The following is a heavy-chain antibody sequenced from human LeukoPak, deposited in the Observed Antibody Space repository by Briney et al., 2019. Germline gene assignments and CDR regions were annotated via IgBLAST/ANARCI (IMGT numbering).Heavy chain of an antibody. Sequence: SETLSLTCAVYGGSFSGYYWSWIRQPPGKGPEWIGEINHSGSTNYNPSLKGRVTISVDTSKNQFSLKLSSVTAADTAVYYCARTYCSSTSCHDYWGQGTLVTVSS. CDR1: GGSFSGYY. D-gene: IGHD2-2*01. V-gene: IGHV4-34*01. J-gene: IGHJ4*02. CDR2: INHSGST. CDR3: ARTYCSSTSCHDY.